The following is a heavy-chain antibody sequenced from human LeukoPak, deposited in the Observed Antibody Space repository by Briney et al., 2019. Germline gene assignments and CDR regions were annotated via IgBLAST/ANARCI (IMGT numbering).Heavy chain of an antibody. CDR2: ISHRGST. D-gene: IGHD6-13*01. J-gene: IGHJ4*02. CDR1: GGSISSRSYF. Sequence: SETLSLTCTVSGGSISSRSYFWGWIRQPPGKGLEWIGEISHRGSTNYNPSLKSRVTISVYTSKNQFSLKLTSVTAADTAVYYCARGRRQLVRSWGYWGQGTLVTVSS. CDR3: ARGRRQLVRSWGY. V-gene: IGHV4-39*07.